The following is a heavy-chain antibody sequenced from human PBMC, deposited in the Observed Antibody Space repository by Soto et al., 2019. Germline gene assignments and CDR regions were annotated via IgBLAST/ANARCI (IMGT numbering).Heavy chain of an antibody. V-gene: IGHV4-59*01. CDR3: AAALVGPGRGGRYYYYYGMDV. J-gene: IGHJ6*02. Sequence: SETLSLTCTVSGGSISSYYWSWIRQPPGKGLEWIVYIYYSGSTNYNPSLKSRVTISVDTSKNQFSLKLSSVTAADTAVYYCAAALVGPGRGGRYYYYYGMDVWGQGTTVTAP. CDR1: GGSISSYY. D-gene: IGHD2-2*01. CDR2: IYYSGST.